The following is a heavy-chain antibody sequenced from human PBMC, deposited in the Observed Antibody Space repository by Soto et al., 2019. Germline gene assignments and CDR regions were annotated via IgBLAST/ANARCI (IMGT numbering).Heavy chain of an antibody. J-gene: IGHJ3*02. V-gene: IGHV4-59*01. D-gene: IGHD3-22*01. Sequence: LSLTCTVSGGSISSYYCSWIRQPPGKGLEWIGYIYYSGSTNYNPSLKSRVTISVDTSKNQFSLKLSSVTAADTAVYYCARDLSATYYYDSSGYSGAFDIWGQGTMVTVSS. CDR1: GGSISSYY. CDR3: ARDLSATYYYDSSGYSGAFDI. CDR2: IYYSGST.